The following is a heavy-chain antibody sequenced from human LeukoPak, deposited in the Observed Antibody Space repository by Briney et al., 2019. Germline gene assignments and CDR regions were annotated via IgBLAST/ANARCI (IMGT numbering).Heavy chain of an antibody. CDR3: AREPYYYDSSGLFDY. CDR2: ISVYNGHT. D-gene: IGHD3-22*01. CDR1: GYSFSSYG. J-gene: IGHJ4*02. Sequence: ASVKVSCKASGYSFSSYGISWVRQAPGQGLEWMGWISVYNGHTKSPQNFQDRVTMTADIFTTTAYMELRSLRSDDTAVYYCAREPYYYDSSGLFDYWGQGTLVTVSS. V-gene: IGHV1-18*01.